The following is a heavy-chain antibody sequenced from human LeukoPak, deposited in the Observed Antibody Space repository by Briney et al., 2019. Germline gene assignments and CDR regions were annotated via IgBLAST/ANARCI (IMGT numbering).Heavy chain of an antibody. V-gene: IGHV4-59*01. CDR1: GGSISSYY. CDR3: ARARYVLTGYLGRPGWYFDF. Sequence: SETLSLTCTVSGGSISSYYWSWIRRPPGKGLEWLGYIYYTGSTNYNPSLKSRATISVDLSKNQFSLKLSSVTAADTAVYYCARARYVLTGYLGRPGWYFDFWGRGTLVSVSS. CDR2: IYYTGST. J-gene: IGHJ2*01. D-gene: IGHD3-9*01.